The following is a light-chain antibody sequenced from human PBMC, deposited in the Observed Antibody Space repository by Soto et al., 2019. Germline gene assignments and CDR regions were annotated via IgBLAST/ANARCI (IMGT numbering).Light chain of an antibody. CDR1: QSVSSN. CDR3: QQYKNWLRT. J-gene: IGKJ1*01. V-gene: IGKV3-15*01. Sequence: EIVMTQSPATLSVSPGERATLSCRASQSVSSNLAWYQQKPGQAPRLLIYGASTRATGIPARFSGSGSGTEFTLTISSLQSEDFAVYYCQQYKNWLRTFGQGTKVET. CDR2: GAS.